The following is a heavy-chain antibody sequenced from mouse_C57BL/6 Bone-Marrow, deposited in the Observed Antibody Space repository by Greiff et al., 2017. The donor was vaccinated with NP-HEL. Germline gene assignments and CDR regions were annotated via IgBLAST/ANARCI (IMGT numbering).Heavy chain of an antibody. D-gene: IGHD1-1*01. V-gene: IGHV5-4*01. CDR3: ARDCYYGGY. J-gene: IGHJ2*01. CDR2: ISDGGSYT. Sequence: EVHLVESGGGLVKPGGSLKLSCAASGFTFSSYAMSWVRQTPGKRLEWVATISDGGSYTYYPDNVKGRFTMTRDKANSTLYMQMSHLKSEDTAMYYCARDCYYGGYGGQGTTLTVSA. CDR1: GFTFSSYA.